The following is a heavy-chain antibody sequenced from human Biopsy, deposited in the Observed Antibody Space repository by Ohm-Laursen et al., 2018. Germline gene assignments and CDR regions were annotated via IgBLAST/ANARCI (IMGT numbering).Heavy chain of an antibody. CDR2: ISYDGSGE. D-gene: IGHD4-17*01. CDR1: GFTFTSYA. V-gene: IGHV3-30*18. CDR3: AKPADSYGSEFYFDY. J-gene: IGHJ4*02. Sequence: SLRLSCAASGFTFTSYAMHWVRQAPGKGLEWVAVISYDGSGEYYADSLQGRFIISRDNSKNTLYLRMNSLRAEDTAVYYCAKPADSYGSEFYFDYWGQGTLVTVSS.